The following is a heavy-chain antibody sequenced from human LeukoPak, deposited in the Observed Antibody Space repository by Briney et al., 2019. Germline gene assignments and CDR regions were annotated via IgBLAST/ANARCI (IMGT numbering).Heavy chain of an antibody. CDR3: ARGVYGGKSFDY. CDR2: ISYDGSNK. V-gene: IGHV3-30-3*01. D-gene: IGHD4-23*01. CDR1: GFTFSSYA. J-gene: IGHJ4*02. Sequence: GRSLRLSCAASGFTFSSYAMNWVRQAPGKGLEWVAVISYDGSNKYYADSVKGRFTISRDNSKNTLYLQMNSLRAEDTAVYYCARGVYGGKSFDYWGQGTLVTVSS.